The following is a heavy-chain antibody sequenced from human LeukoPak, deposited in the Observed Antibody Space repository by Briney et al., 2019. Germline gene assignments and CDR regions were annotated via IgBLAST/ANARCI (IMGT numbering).Heavy chain of an antibody. CDR1: GGSISSDNYQ. Sequence: PSETLSLTCTVSGGSISSDNYQGSWIRQPPGKGLEWIGYINYSGSTYYNPSLKSRVTISVATSKNHFSLKLSSVTAADTAVYYCARYGSGSTWFDPWGQGTLVTVSS. CDR2: INYSGST. CDR3: ARYGSGSTWFDP. V-gene: IGHV4-30-4*01. D-gene: IGHD3-10*01. J-gene: IGHJ5*02.